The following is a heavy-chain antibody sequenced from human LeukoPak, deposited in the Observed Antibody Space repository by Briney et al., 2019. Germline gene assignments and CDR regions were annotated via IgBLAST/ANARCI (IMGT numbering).Heavy chain of an antibody. CDR3: AKVVWGHCSGGSCSSLDY. D-gene: IGHD2-15*01. Sequence: PGRSLRLSCTASGFTFSSYAMHWVRPAPGEGLEWVAVISYAGTDEYYVDSVKGRFTISRDNSKNTLYLQMNSLRAEDTAVYYCAKVVWGHCSGGSCSSLDYWGQGTLVTVSS. CDR1: GFTFSSYA. J-gene: IGHJ4*02. CDR2: ISYAGTDE. V-gene: IGHV3-30*18.